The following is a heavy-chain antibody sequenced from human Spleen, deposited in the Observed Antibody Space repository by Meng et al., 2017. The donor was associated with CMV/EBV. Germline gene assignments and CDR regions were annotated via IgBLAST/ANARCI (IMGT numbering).Heavy chain of an antibody. CDR1: GFSFSHSA. CDR3: ARGPGARFDP. Sequence: GESLKISCAASGFSFSHSAMTWVRQAPGKGLEWVSTIYSGGLPYYADSVKGRFTISRDNSRNTLHLQMNSLRVEDTAVYYCARGPGARFDPWGQGTLVTVSS. D-gene: IGHD1-26*01. V-gene: IGHV3-23*03. CDR2: IYSGGLP. J-gene: IGHJ5*02.